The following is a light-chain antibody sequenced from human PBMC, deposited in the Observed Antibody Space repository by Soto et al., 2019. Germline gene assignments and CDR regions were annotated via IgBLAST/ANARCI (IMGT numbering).Light chain of an antibody. J-gene: IGKJ5*01. CDR2: DAS. V-gene: IGKV1-5*01. CDR1: QNIRSR. Sequence: DVQMTQSPSTLSAHVGDRVTMTCRASQNIRSRLAWFQQKPGKAPKLLIYDASSLESGVPQRFSGSGSGTDFTFTISSLQPEDIATYYCHRYNSYLFGQGTRLEIK. CDR3: HRYNSYL.